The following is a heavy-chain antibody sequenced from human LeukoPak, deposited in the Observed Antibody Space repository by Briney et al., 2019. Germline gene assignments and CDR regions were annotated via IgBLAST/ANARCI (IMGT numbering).Heavy chain of an antibody. CDR2: ISYDGSNK. V-gene: IGHV3-30*03. CDR3: ATFDYLGWFDP. Sequence: GGSLRLSCAASGFTFSSYGMHWVRQAPGKGLEWVAVISYDGSNKYYADSVKGRFTISRDNSKNTLYLQMNSLRAEDTAVYYCATFDYLGWFDPWGQGTLVTVSS. D-gene: IGHD2/OR15-2a*01. J-gene: IGHJ5*02. CDR1: GFTFSSYG.